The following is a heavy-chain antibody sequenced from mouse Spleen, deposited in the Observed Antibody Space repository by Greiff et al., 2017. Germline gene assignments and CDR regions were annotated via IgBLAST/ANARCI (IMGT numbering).Heavy chain of an antibody. CDR2: ISSGGSYT. V-gene: IGHV5-6*01. J-gene: IGHJ2*01. Sequence: EVKLMESGGDLVKPGGSLKLSCAASGFTFSSYGMSWVRQTPDKRLEWVATISSGGSYTYYPDSVKGRFTISRDNAKNTLYLQMSSLKSEDTAMYYCARHEDYGYDAVYYFDYWGQGTTLTVSS. CDR3: ARHEDYGYDAVYYFDY. CDR1: GFTFSSYG. D-gene: IGHD2-2*01.